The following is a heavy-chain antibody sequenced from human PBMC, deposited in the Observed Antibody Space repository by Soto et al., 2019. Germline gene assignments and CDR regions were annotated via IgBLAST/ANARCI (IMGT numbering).Heavy chain of an antibody. J-gene: IGHJ6*03. Sequence: EVQLVESGGGLVKPGGSLRLSCAASGFAFNTAWMTWVRQAPGKGLGCIGRIKSNTDGGTTDYIAPVKGRFTISRDDSENTLYLQMNSLKTDDTAVYYCTTGGGDYEGGHYYYMDVWGKGTTVTVSS. D-gene: IGHD4-17*01. CDR3: TTGGGDYEGGHYYYMDV. V-gene: IGHV3-15*01. CDR2: IKSNTDGGTT. CDR1: GFAFNTAW.